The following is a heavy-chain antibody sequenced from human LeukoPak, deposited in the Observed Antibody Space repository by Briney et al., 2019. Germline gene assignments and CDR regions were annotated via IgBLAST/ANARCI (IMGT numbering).Heavy chain of an antibody. CDR1: GFTFSRHW. V-gene: IGHV3-7*01. Sequence: GGSLRLSCAASGFTFSRHWMAWVRQAPGKGLEWVASIKQDGSESCYVDSVKGRFSISRDDAKNSLYLQMNSLRVEDTALYYCVRGPHYGAYTDYFDSWGQGTLVTVSS. D-gene: IGHD4-17*01. CDR3: VRGPHYGAYTDYFDS. J-gene: IGHJ4*02. CDR2: IKQDGSES.